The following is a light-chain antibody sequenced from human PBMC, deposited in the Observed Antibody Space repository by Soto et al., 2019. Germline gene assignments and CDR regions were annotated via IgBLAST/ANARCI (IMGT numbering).Light chain of an antibody. CDR2: DVI. V-gene: IGLV2-11*01. CDR3: SSYAGSHTYEV. CDR1: SSDVGGYNY. J-gene: IGLJ3*02. Sequence: QSVLTQPPSASGSPGQSVAISCTGTSSDVGGYNYVSWYQQHPGKAPKLMIYDVIKRPSGVPDRFSGSKSGNTASLTISGLQTEDEADYHCSSYAGSHTYEVFGGGTKLTVL.